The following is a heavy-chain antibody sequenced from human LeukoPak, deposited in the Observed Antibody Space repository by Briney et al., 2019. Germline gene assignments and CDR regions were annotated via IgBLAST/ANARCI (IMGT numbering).Heavy chain of an antibody. CDR3: AKATKSIVVDNYFDY. Sequence: GGSLRLSCVASGFTFTNYAMSWVRQAPGKGLEWVSAITGSVDSTYYADSVKGRFTISRDNSKNTLYLQMNSLRAEDTAVYYCAKATKSIVVDNYFDYWGQGALVTVSS. V-gene: IGHV3-23*01. J-gene: IGHJ4*02. CDR1: GFTFTNYA. D-gene: IGHD3-22*01. CDR2: ITGSVDST.